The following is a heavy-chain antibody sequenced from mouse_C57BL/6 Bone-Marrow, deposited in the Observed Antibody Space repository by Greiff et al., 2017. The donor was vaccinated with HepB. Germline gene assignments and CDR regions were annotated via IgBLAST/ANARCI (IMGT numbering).Heavy chain of an antibody. CDR3: ARDRHYYGSRSFDY. D-gene: IGHD1-1*01. CDR1: GYTFTSYW. J-gene: IGHJ2*01. CDR2: IYPGSGST. V-gene: IGHV1-55*01. Sequence: QVQLQQPGAELVKPGASVKMSCKASGYTFTSYWITWVKQRPGQGLEWIGDIYPGSGSTNYNEKFKSKATLTVDTSSSTAYMQLSSLTSEDSAVYYCARDRHYYGSRSFDYWGQGTTLTVSS.